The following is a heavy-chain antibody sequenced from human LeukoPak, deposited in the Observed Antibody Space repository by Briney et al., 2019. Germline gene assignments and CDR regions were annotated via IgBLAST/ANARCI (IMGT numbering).Heavy chain of an antibody. CDR2: IYYSGST. CDR3: ARVDTAMVFDY. Sequence: SETLSLTCTVSGGSISSYYWSWIRQPPGKGLEWIGYIYYSGSTNYNPSLKSRVTISVDTSKTQFSLKLSSVTAADTAVYYCARVDTAMVFDYWGQGTLVTVSS. CDR1: GGSISSYY. V-gene: IGHV4-59*01. J-gene: IGHJ4*02. D-gene: IGHD5-18*01.